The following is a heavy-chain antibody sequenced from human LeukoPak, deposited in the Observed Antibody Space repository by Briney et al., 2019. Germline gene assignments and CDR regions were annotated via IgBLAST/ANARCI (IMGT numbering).Heavy chain of an antibody. Sequence: ASVKVSCKASGYTFTGYYMHWVRQAPGQGLEWMGRINPNSGGTNYAQKFQGRVTMTRDTSISTAYMELSRLRSDDTAVYYCARVSRPYSSGWYSGDYWGQGTLVTVSS. CDR1: GYTFTGYY. J-gene: IGHJ4*02. CDR3: ARVSRPYSSGWYSGDY. D-gene: IGHD6-19*01. CDR2: INPNSGGT. V-gene: IGHV1-2*06.